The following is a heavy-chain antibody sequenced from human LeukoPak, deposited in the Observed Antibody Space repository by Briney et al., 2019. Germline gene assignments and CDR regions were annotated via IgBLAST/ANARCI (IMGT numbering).Heavy chain of an antibody. J-gene: IGHJ4*02. Sequence: SETLSLTCTVSGGSISSSSYYWGWIRQPPGKGLEWIGSIYYSGSTYYNPSLKSRVTISIDTSKNQFSLKLSSVTAADTAVYYCASGYSYGADYWGQGTLVTVSS. CDR1: GGSISSSSYY. V-gene: IGHV4-39*01. CDR2: IYYSGST. CDR3: ASGYSYGADY. D-gene: IGHD5-18*01.